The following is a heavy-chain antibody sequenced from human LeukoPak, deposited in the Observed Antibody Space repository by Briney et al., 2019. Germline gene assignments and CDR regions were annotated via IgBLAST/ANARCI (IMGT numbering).Heavy chain of an antibody. CDR2: ISSSSRYI. Sequence: PGGSLRLSCAASGFTFRSYSMNWVRQAPGKGLEGVSSISSSSRYIYYADSVEGRFTISRDNAKNSLYLQMNSLRAEDTAVYYCARGLNGYSSGPIDYWGQGTLVTVSS. CDR3: ARGLNGYSSGPIDY. D-gene: IGHD6-19*01. CDR1: GFTFRSYS. V-gene: IGHV3-21*01. J-gene: IGHJ4*02.